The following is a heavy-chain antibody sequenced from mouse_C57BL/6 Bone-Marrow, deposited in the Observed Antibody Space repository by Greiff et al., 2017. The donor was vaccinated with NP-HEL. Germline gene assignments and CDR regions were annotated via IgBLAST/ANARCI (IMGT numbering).Heavy chain of an antibody. CDR1: GYAFSSSW. J-gene: IGHJ2*01. CDR2: IYPGDGDT. V-gene: IGHV1-82*01. Sequence: VKLMESGPELVKPGASVKISCKASGYAFSSSWMNWVKQRPGKGLEWIGRIYPGDGDTNYNGKFKGKATLTADKSSSTAYMQLSSLTSEDSAVYFCARQLSGWGQGTTLTVSS. D-gene: IGHD3-1*01. CDR3: ARQLSG.